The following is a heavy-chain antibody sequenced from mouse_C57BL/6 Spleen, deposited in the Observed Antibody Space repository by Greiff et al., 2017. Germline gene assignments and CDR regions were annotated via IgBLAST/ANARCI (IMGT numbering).Heavy chain of an antibody. CDR2: IYPGDGDT. CDR3: ARNSFITTVVATGDY. Sequence: VQLVESGPELVKPGASVKISCKASGYAFSSSWMNWVKQRPGKGLEWIGRIYPGDGDTNCNGKFKGKATLTADKSSSTAYMQLSSLTSEDSAVYFCARNSFITTVVATGDYWGQGTSVTVSS. J-gene: IGHJ4*01. CDR1: GYAFSSSW. V-gene: IGHV1-82*01. D-gene: IGHD1-1*01.